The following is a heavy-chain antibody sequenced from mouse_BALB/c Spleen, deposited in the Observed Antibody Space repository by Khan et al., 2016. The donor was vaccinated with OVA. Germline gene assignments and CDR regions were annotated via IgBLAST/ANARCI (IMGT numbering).Heavy chain of an antibody. J-gene: IGHJ2*02. V-gene: IGHV2-6-7*01. CDR3: AINYYGSSFYFDY. CDR2: IWGDGST. CDR1: GFSLTDYG. Sequence: QVQLKQSGPGLVAPSQSLSITCTVSGFSLTDYGVNWVRQPPGKGLEWLGMIWGDGSTDYNSALKSRLSISRDNSKSQVFLQMNSLQTDDTAQYYCAINYYGSSFYFDYWGRGTSLTVSS. D-gene: IGHD1-1*01.